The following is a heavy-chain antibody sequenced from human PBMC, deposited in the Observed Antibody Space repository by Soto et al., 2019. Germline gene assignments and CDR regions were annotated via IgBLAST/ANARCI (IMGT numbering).Heavy chain of an antibody. Sequence: EVQLVESGGGLVKPGGSLRLSCAASGFTFSNAWMSWVRQAPGKGLEWVGRIKSKTDGGKTDYAAPVKGRFTISRDDSKNTLYLQMNSLKTEDTAVYYCTTSINPKRRGLGAFDIWGQGTMVTVSS. CDR3: TTSINPKRRGLGAFDI. CDR2: IKSKTDGGKT. CDR1: GFTFSNAW. J-gene: IGHJ3*02. V-gene: IGHV3-15*01. D-gene: IGHD2-21*01.